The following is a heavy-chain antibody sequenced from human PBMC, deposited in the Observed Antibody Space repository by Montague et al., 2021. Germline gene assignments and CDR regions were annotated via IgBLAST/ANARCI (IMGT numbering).Heavy chain of an antibody. J-gene: IGHJ5*02. CDR2: GGT. V-gene: IGHV4-30-2*05. Sequence: GGTVDNRSLRSRLSLSIDTSKNQFSLRLTSVTAADTAVYYCARVEDHNYAPYFATWGQGTLVTV. CDR3: ARVEDHNYAPYFAT. D-gene: IGHD2/OR15-2a*01.